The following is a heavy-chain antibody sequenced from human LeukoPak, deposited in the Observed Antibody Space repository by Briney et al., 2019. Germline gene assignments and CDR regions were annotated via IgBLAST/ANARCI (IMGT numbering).Heavy chain of an antibody. CDR3: ARAPAGINTVTTWVSWFDP. CDR2: IYHSGST. V-gene: IGHV4-30-2*01. J-gene: IGHJ5*02. D-gene: IGHD4-17*01. CDR1: GGSISSGGYS. Sequence: SQTLSLTCAVSGGSISSGGYSWSWIRQPPGKGLEWIGYIYHSGSTYYNPSLKSRVTIPVDRSKNQFSLKLSSVTAADTAVYYCARAPAGINTVTTWVSWFDPWGQGTLVTVSS.